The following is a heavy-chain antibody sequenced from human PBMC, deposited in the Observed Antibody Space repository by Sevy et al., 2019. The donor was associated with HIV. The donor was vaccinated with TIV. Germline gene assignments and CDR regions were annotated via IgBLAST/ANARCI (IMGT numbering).Heavy chain of an antibody. Sequence: GGSLRLSCAASGFTFRNYVMNWVRQPPGKGLEWVSVISDGGGTTYYADSVKGRFTISRDDSKSTLYLQMNSLRVEDVAVYFCAKRGAGALAALDIWGQGTMVTVSS. D-gene: IGHD3-10*01. V-gene: IGHV3-23*01. CDR1: GFTFRNYV. CDR3: AKRGAGALAALDI. J-gene: IGHJ3*02. CDR2: ISDGGGTT.